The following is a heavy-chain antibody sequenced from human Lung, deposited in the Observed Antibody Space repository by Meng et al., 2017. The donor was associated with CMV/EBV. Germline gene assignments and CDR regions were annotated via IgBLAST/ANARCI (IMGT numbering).Heavy chain of an antibody. CDR2: ISYGGST. CDR1: GASISINTYF. CDR3: ARIFPSDYYKYDMDV. V-gene: IGHV4-39*06. J-gene: IGHJ6*02. Sequence: GSLRLSXTVSGASISINTYFWDWIRQPPGKGLEWIGSISYGGSTYYNSSLKSRVRISLDTSKSQLTLKLSSVTAADTAVYYCARIFPSDYYKYDMDVWGQGTTVTFSS. D-gene: IGHD3-3*01.